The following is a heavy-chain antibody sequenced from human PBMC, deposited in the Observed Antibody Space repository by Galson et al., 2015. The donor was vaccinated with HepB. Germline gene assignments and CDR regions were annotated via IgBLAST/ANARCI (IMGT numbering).Heavy chain of an antibody. D-gene: IGHD5-24*01. Sequence: TLSLTCTVSGGSISSGSYYWSWIRQPAGKGLEWIGRIYTSGSTNYNPSLKSRVTISVDTSKNQFSLKLSSVTAADTAVYYCARQGDGYNWGAFDIWGQGTMVTVSS. CDR3: ARQGDGYNWGAFDI. CDR2: IYTSGST. J-gene: IGHJ3*02. V-gene: IGHV4-61*02. CDR1: GGSISSGSYY.